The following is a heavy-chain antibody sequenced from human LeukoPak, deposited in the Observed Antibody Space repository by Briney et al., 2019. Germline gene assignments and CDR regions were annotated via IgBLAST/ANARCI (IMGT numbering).Heavy chain of an antibody. Sequence: PGGSLRLXCAASGFTFSSYGMHWVRQAPGKGLEWVAVIWYDGSNKYYADPVKGRFTISRDNSKNTLYLQMNSLRAEDTAVYYCAKEGYYGSGSYYMDVWGKGTTVTVSS. CDR1: GFTFSSYG. V-gene: IGHV3-33*06. D-gene: IGHD3-10*01. CDR2: IWYDGSNK. J-gene: IGHJ6*03. CDR3: AKEGYYGSGSYYMDV.